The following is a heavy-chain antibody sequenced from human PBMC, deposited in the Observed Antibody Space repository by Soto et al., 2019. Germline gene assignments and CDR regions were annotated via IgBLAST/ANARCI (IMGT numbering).Heavy chain of an antibody. J-gene: IGHJ5*02. CDR2: MNPNSGNT. V-gene: IGHV1-8*01. CDR3: ARGQPKGYCSGGSCYPNWFDP. Sequence: GASVKVSCKASGYTFTSYDINWVRQATGQGLEWMGWMNPNSGNTGYAQKFQGRVTMTRNTSISTAYMELSSLRSEDTAVYYCARGQPKGYCSGGSCYPNWFDPWGQGTLVTVSS. D-gene: IGHD2-15*01. CDR1: GYTFTSYD.